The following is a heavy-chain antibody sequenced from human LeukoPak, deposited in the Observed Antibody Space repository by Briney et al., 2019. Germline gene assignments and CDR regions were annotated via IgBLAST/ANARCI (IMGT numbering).Heavy chain of an antibody. Sequence: GGSLRLSCEASGFTFSTYWMVWVRQAPGKGLEWVASIKQDGSEKYYVDSMKGRFTISRDNAKNSLYLQMNSLRAENTAVYYCARDSSGQDGGNRHWGQGTLVTVSS. V-gene: IGHV3-7*01. CDR1: GFTFSTYW. J-gene: IGHJ4*02. CDR2: IKQDGSEK. D-gene: IGHD4-23*01. CDR3: ARDSSGQDGGNRH.